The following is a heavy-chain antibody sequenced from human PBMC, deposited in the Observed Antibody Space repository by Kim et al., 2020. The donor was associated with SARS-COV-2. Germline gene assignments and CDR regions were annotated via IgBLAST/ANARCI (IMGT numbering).Heavy chain of an antibody. CDR2: EK. J-gene: IGHJ3*02. V-gene: IGHV3-7*03. Sequence: EKYYGDSVKGRFTISRDNAKNSLYLQMNSLRAEDTAVYYCARGSGMTWDIWGQGTMVTVSS. CDR3: ARGSGMTWDI.